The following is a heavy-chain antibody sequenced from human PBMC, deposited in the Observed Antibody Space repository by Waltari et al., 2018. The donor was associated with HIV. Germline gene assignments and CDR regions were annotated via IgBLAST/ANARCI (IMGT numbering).Heavy chain of an antibody. J-gene: IGHJ5*01. CDR3: ARLNIAATGTEFES. CDR2: INNGGGT. V-gene: IGHV4-34*01. Sequence: QEQLQQWGAGLLRPSETLSLTCAVYGGSFSGNFWSWIRQSPGKGLEWIAEINNGGGTNYTPSLKNRVSISIDAAKRQFSRRLTSVTAPDTAVYYCARLNIAATGTEFESWGQGTLVTVSS. D-gene: IGHD6-13*01. CDR1: GGSFSGNF.